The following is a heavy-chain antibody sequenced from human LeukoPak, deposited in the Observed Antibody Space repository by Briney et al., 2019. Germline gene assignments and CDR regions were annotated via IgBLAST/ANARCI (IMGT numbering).Heavy chain of an antibody. V-gene: IGHV3-53*01. D-gene: IGHD6-6*01. CDR3: ARDGSARSLGN. CDR2: IDNGGNT. CDR1: GFTVSDNY. Sequence: PGGSPRLSCAASGFTVSDNYMSWVRQAPGKGLEWVSVIDNGGNTYYADSVKGRFTISRDNSKNTLYLQMNSLRAEDTAVYYCARDGSARSLGNWGQGTLVSVSS. J-gene: IGHJ4*02.